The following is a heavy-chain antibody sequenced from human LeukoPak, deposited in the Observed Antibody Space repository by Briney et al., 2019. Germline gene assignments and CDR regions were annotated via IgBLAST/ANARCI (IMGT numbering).Heavy chain of an antibody. J-gene: IGHJ4*02. V-gene: IGHV4-61*02. CDR2: LYTSGST. Sequence: KASQTLSLTCTVSGGSISSGSYYWSWIRQPAGKGLEWIGRLYTSGSTNYNPSLKSRVTISVDTSKNQFSLKLSSVTAADTAVYYCARSLSTTTIGLGYWGQGTLVTVSS. CDR1: GGSISSGSYY. CDR3: ARSLSTTTIGLGY. D-gene: IGHD1-14*01.